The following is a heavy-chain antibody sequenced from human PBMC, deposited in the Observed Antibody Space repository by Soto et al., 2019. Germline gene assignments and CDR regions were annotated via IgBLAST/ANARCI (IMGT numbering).Heavy chain of an antibody. J-gene: IGHJ6*02. CDR3: ARHWGQYSSGWSYYYYGMDV. D-gene: IGHD6-19*01. V-gene: IGHV4-39*01. Sequence: PSETLSLTCTVSGGSISSSSYYWGWIRQPPGKGLEWIGSIYYSGSTYYNPSLKSRVTISVDTSKNQFSLKLSSVTAADTAVYYCARHWGQYSSGWSYYYYGMDVWGQGTTVTVSS. CDR2: IYYSGST. CDR1: GGSISSSSYY.